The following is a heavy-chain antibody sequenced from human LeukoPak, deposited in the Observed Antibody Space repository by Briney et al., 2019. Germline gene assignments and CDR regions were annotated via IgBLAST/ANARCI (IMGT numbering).Heavy chain of an antibody. J-gene: IGHJ4*02. V-gene: IGHV3-30-3*01. CDR1: GFTFSSYA. CDR2: ISYDGSNK. CDR3: ASGVGIAAAGYYFDY. D-gene: IGHD6-13*01. Sequence: PGGSLRLSCAAPGFTFSSYAMHWVRQAPGEGLEWVAVISYDGSNKYYADSVKGRFTISRDNSKNTLYLQMNSLRAEDTAVYYCASGVGIAAAGYYFDYWGQGTLVTVSS.